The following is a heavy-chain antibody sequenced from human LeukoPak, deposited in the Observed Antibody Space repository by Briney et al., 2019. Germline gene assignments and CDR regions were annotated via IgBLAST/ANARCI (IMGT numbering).Heavy chain of an antibody. CDR2: INHSGST. V-gene: IGHV4-34*01. D-gene: IGHD6-13*01. Sequence: SETLSLTCAVYGGSFSGYYWSWIRQPPGKGLEWIGEINHSGSTNYNPSLKSRVTISVDTSKNQFSLKLSSVTAADTAVYYCAGPDGIAAAGDSSFWGQGTLVTVSS. CDR3: AGPDGIAAAGDSSF. CDR1: GGSFSGYY. J-gene: IGHJ4*02.